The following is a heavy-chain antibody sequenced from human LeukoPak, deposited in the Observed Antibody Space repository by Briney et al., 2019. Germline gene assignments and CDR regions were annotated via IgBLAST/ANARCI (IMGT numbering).Heavy chain of an antibody. Sequence: GGSLRLSCAASGSTFSDYYTSWIRQAPGEGVEWFSYISSSGSTIYYADSVKGRFTISRDNAKNSLNLQMNSLRAEDTAVYYCARDLYYYDSSGLYPPGYWGQGTLVTVSS. CDR3: ARDLYYYDSSGLYPPGY. CDR2: ISSSGSTI. D-gene: IGHD3-22*01. CDR1: GSTFSDYY. V-gene: IGHV3-11*01. J-gene: IGHJ4*02.